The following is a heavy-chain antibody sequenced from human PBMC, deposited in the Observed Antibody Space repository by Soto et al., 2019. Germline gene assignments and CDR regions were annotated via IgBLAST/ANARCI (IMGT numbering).Heavy chain of an antibody. J-gene: IGHJ6*02. Sequence: QVQLVESGGGVVQPGRSLRLSCAASGFTFSSYAMHWVRQAPGKGLEWVAVISYDGSNKYYADSVKGRFTISRDNSKNTRYRQMNSLRAEDTAVYYCARDRGSYAAYYYYGMDVWGQGTTVTVSS. CDR3: ARDRGSYAAYYYYGMDV. CDR2: ISYDGSNK. CDR1: GFTFSSYA. V-gene: IGHV3-30-3*01. D-gene: IGHD1-26*01.